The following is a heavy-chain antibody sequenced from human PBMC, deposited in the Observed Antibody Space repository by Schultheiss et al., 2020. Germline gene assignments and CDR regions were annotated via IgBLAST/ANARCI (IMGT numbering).Heavy chain of an antibody. CDR2: MNPNSGNT. J-gene: IGHJ4*02. CDR1: GYTFTNYD. Sequence: ASVKVSCKASGYTFTNYDINWVRQATGQGLEWMGWMNPNSGNTGYAQKFQGRVTITADESTSTAYMELSSLRAEDTAVYYCANRVPSDTIFGEGFDYWGQGTLVTVSS. CDR3: ANRVPSDTIFGEGFDY. V-gene: IGHV1-8*01. D-gene: IGHD3-3*01.